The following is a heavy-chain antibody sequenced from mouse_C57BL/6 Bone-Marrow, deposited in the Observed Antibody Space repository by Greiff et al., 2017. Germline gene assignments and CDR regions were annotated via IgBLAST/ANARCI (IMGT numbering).Heavy chain of an antibody. D-gene: IGHD2-5*01. CDR2: ISNGGGST. CDR1: GFTFSDYY. V-gene: IGHV5-12*01. CDR3: ARQGIVTSKFAY. Sequence: DVQLVESGGGLVQPGGSLKLSCAASGFTFSDYYMYWVRQTPEKRLEWVAYISNGGGSTYYPDTVKGRFTISRDNAKNTLYLQMSRLKSEATAMYYVARQGIVTSKFAYWGQGTLVTVSA. J-gene: IGHJ3*01.